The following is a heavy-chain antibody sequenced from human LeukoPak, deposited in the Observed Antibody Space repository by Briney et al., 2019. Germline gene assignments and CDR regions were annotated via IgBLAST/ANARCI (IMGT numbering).Heavy chain of an antibody. D-gene: IGHD2-21*02. CDR2: IYPGDSDT. CDR1: GYSFTSYW. J-gene: IGHJ3*02. CDR3: ARGGGTYCGGDCHDAFDI. V-gene: IGHV5-51*01. Sequence: GESLKISCKGSGYSFTSYWIGWVRQMPGKGLEWMGIIYPGDSDTRYSPSFQGQVTISADKSISTAYLQWSSLKASDTAMYYCARGGGTYCGGDCHDAFDILGQGTMVTVSS.